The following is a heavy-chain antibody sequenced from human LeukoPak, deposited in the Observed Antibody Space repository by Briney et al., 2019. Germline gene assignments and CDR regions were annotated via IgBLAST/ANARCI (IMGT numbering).Heavy chain of an antibody. CDR3: ARSWTRKTLDY. J-gene: IGHJ4*02. Sequence: SETLSLTCTVSGGSIRSSYYYWGWIRQPPGKGLEWIGSIYDSGSTNYNPSLKSRVTISVDTSKNQFSLKLSSVTAADTAVYYCARSWTRKTLDYWGQGTLVTVSS. V-gene: IGHV4-39*07. CDR2: IYDSGST. CDR1: GGSIRSSYYY. D-gene: IGHD6-13*01.